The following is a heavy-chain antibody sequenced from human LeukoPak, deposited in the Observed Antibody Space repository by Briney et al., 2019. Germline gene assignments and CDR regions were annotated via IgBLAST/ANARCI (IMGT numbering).Heavy chain of an antibody. Sequence: GGSLRLSCAASGFTFSSYAMNWVRQAPGKGLEWVSSISSSSSYIYYADSVKGRFTISRDNAKNSLYLQMNSLRAEDTAVYYCARGDPYYDFWSGYRNNWFDPWGQGTLVTVSS. J-gene: IGHJ5*02. D-gene: IGHD3-3*01. CDR1: GFTFSSYA. V-gene: IGHV3-21*01. CDR2: ISSSSSYI. CDR3: ARGDPYYDFWSGYRNNWFDP.